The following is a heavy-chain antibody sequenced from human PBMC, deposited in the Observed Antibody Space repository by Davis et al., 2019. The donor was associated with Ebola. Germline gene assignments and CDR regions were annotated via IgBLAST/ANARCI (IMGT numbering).Heavy chain of an antibody. Sequence: ASVKVSCKASGCTFTSYDINWVRQATGQGLEWMGWMNPNSGNTGYAQKFQGRVTMTRNTSISTAYMELRSLRSEDTAVYYCAAYYYDSSGLGAFDIWGQGTMVTVSS. CDR2: MNPNSGNT. D-gene: IGHD3-22*01. J-gene: IGHJ3*02. V-gene: IGHV1-8*01. CDR3: AAYYYDSSGLGAFDI. CDR1: GCTFTSYD.